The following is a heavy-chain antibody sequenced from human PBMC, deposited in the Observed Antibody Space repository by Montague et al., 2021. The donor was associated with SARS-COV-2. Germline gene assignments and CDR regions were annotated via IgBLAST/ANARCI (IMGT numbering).Heavy chain of an antibody. D-gene: IGHD1-14*01. CDR3: ARPNRIVGAPGDTDAFDV. Sequence: SLSLSCAASGFTFNSYVMTWVRQAPRKGLEWVSYIYIGGTTKYYADSVKGRFTISRDNSKKILYLQMNSLRADDTAVYYCARPNRIVGAPGDTDAFDVWGQGTMVTVSS. J-gene: IGHJ3*01. V-gene: IGHV3-23*03. CDR2: IYIGGTTK. CDR1: GFTFNSYV.